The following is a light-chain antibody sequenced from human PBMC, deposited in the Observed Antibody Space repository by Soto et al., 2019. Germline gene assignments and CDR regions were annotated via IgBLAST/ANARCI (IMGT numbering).Light chain of an antibody. Sequence: EIVMTQSPSTLSVSPGERATLSCRARQSVSINLAWYQQKPGQAHSLLIYGEYNRANGIQDRFSGSGSGTDFTLNIRGLENEDFVVYYCKQYGNFMTFGQGTRLEIK. J-gene: IGKJ5*01. CDR2: GEY. CDR3: KQYGNFMT. CDR1: QSVSIN. V-gene: IGKV3D-15*01.